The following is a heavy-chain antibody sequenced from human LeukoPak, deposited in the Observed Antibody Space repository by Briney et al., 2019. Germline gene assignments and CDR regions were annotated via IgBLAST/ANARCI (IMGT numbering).Heavy chain of an antibody. V-gene: IGHV3-21*04. CDR2: ISHSSSYI. J-gene: IGHJ4*02. CDR1: GFTFSSYN. D-gene: IGHD6-13*01. Sequence: GGSLRLSCAASGFTFSSYNMNWVRQAPGKGLEWVSSISHSSSYIYYADSVKGRFTISRDNSKNTLYLQMNSLRAEDTAVYYCAKTRPLDSSSWSHGDYWGQGTLVTVSS. CDR3: AKTRPLDSSSWSHGDY.